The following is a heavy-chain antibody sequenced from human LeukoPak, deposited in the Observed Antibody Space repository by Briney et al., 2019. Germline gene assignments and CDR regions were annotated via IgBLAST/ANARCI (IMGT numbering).Heavy chain of an antibody. CDR2: ISSNGGST. D-gene: IGHD1-1*01. CDR3: ARVTSLLVLDY. V-gene: IGHV3-64*01. Sequence: GGSLRLSCAASGFTFSSYAMHWVRQAPGKGLEYVSAISSNGGSTYYANSVKRRFTISRDNSKNTLYLQMGSLRAEDMAVYYCARVTSLLVLDYWGQGTLVTVSS. CDR1: GFTFSSYA. J-gene: IGHJ4*02.